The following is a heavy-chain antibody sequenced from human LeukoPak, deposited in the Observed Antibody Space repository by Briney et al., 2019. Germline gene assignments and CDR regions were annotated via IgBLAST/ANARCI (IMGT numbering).Heavy chain of an antibody. CDR1: GFTFSSYG. Sequence: GGTLRLSCAASGFTFSSYGMSWVRQAPGKGLEWVAFIRYDGSNKYYADSVKGRFTISRDNSKNTLYLQMNSLRGEDTAVYYCARGPSGYHNTGGQGTLVTVSS. J-gene: IGHJ4*02. D-gene: IGHD5-12*01. CDR2: IRYDGSNK. CDR3: ARGPSGYHNT. V-gene: IGHV3-30*02.